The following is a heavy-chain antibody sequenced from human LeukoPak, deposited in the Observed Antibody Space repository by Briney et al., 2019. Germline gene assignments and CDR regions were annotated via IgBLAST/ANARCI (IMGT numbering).Heavy chain of an antibody. J-gene: IGHJ5*02. CDR2: IYYSGST. D-gene: IGHD6-13*01. CDR3: ARHLTSSSWYGH. V-gene: IGHV4-39*01. Sequence: SETLSLTCTVSGGSISSSSYYWGWIRQPPGQGLEWIGSIYYSGSTYYNPSLKSRVTISVDTSKNQFSLKLSSVTAADTAVYYCARHLTSSSWYGHWGQGTLVTVSS. CDR1: GGSISSSSYY.